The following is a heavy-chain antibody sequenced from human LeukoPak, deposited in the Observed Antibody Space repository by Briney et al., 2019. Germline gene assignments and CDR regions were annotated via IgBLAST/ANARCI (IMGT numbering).Heavy chain of an antibody. Sequence: PGGSLRLSCAASGFTVSSNYMSWVRQAPGKGLEWVSVIYSGGTTYYADSVKGRFTISRDNSKNTLYLQMNSLRAEDTAVYYCARVWKGNYYDYWGQGTLVTVSS. CDR1: GFTVSSNY. V-gene: IGHV3-66*02. D-gene: IGHD1-1*01. J-gene: IGHJ4*02. CDR2: IYSGGTT. CDR3: ARVWKGNYYDY.